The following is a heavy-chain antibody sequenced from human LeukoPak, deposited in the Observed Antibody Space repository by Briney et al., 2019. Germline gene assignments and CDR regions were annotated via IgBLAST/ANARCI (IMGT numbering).Heavy chain of an antibody. J-gene: IGHJ4*02. CDR2: ISYDGSNK. D-gene: IGHD6-19*01. Sequence: PGGSLRLSCAASGFTFSSYGMHWVRQAPGKGLEWVAVISYDGSNKYYADSVKGRFTISRDNSKNTLYLQMYSLRAEDTAVYYCAKAAASGTYFDYWGQGTLVTVSS. CDR3: AKAAASGTYFDY. V-gene: IGHV3-30*18. CDR1: GFTFSSYG.